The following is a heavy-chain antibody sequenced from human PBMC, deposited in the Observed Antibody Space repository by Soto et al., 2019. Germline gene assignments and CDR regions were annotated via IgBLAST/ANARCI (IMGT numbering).Heavy chain of an antibody. J-gene: IGHJ5*02. CDR2: INPSGGST. CDR1: GYTFTSYY. V-gene: IGHV1-46*01. Sequence: GASVKVSCKASGYTFTSYYMHWVRQAPGQGLEWMGIINPSGGSTSYAQKFQGRVTMTRDTSTSTVYMELSSLRSEDTAVYYCARENTIFGVANWFDPWGQGTLVTVSS. D-gene: IGHD3-3*01. CDR3: ARENTIFGVANWFDP.